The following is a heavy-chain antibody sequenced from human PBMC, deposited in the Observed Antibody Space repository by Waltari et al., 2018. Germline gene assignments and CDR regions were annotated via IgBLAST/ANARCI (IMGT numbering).Heavy chain of an antibody. V-gene: IGHV3-23*01. J-gene: IGHJ4*02. D-gene: IGHD3-22*01. CDR3: AAHYDSSGYYPQALDY. CDR1: GFTFSSYA. CDR2: ISGSGGST. Sequence: EVQLLESGGGLVQPGGSLRLSCAASGFTFSSYAMSWVRQAPGKGRECVAAISGSGGSTYYADSVKGRFTISRDNAKNTLYLQMNSLRAEDTAVYYCAAHYDSSGYYPQALDYWGQGTLVTVSS.